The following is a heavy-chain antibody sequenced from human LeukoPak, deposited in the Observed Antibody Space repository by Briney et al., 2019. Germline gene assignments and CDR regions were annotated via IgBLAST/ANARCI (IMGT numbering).Heavy chain of an antibody. D-gene: IGHD6-13*01. CDR3: ARAKYSSSSFDD. V-gene: IGHV3-74*03. CDR1: GLTFSNYW. CDR2: INSDESSI. Sequence: GGSLRLSYAASGLTFSNYWMHWVRQAPGKGLVWVSRINSDESSITYADSVKGRFTISRDNAENTLYLQMNSLRAEDTAVYYCARAKYSSSSFDDWGQGTLVTVAS. J-gene: IGHJ4*02.